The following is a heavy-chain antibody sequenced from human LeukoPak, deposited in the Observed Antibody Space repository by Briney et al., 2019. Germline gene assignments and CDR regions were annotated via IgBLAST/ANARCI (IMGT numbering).Heavy chain of an antibody. CDR2: INPTGGDT. CDR3: ARMPSANYYDSSGPFDI. J-gene: IGHJ3*02. D-gene: IGHD3-22*01. CDR1: GYAFINYY. Sequence: ASVKVSCKASGYAFINYYMHWVRQAPGQGLEWMGKINPTGGDTSYAQKFQGRVTMTRDMSTSTVYMELSSLRSEDTAVYYCARMPSANYYDSSGPFDIWGQGTMVTVSS. V-gene: IGHV1-46*01.